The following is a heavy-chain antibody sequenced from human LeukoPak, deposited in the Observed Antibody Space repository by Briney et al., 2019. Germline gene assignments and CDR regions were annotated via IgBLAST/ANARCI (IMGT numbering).Heavy chain of an antibody. J-gene: IGHJ4*02. D-gene: IGHD3-22*01. CDR1: GYTFTSYA. CDR3: ARAKPGYDSSGYYYNFDY. Sequence: ASVKVSCKASGYTFTSYAMHWVRQAPGQRLEWMGWINAGNGNTKYSQKFQGRVTITRDTSASTAYMELSSLRSEDTAVYYCARAKPGYDSSGYYYNFDYWGQGTLVTVSS. CDR2: INAGNGNT. V-gene: IGHV1-3*01.